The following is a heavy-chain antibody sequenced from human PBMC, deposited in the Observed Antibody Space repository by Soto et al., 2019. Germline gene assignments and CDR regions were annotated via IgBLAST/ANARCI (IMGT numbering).Heavy chain of an antibody. V-gene: IGHV5-10-1*01. Sequence: PGESLKISCNGSGYSFTSYWISWVRQMPWKGLEWMGRIDPSDSYTNYSPSFQGHVTISADKSISTAYLQWSSLKASDTAMYYCARSSYGSEYYYYGMDVWGQGTTVTVSS. CDR2: IDPSDSYT. CDR1: GYSFTSYW. J-gene: IGHJ6*02. D-gene: IGHD5-18*01. CDR3: ARSSYGSEYYYYGMDV.